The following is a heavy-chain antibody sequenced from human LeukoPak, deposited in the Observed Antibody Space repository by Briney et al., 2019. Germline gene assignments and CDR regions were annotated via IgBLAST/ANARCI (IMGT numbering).Heavy chain of an antibody. V-gene: IGHV3-7*01. CDR1: GFTFSSYW. D-gene: IGHD3-10*01. J-gene: IGHJ4*02. CDR2: IKQDGSEK. Sequence: GSLRLSCAASGFTFSSYWMSWVRQAPGKGLEWVANIKQDGSEKYYVDSVKGRFTISRDNAKNSLYLQMNSLRAEDTAVYYCTGNYYGSGSYADFDYWGQGTLVTVSS. CDR3: TGNYYGSGSYADFDY.